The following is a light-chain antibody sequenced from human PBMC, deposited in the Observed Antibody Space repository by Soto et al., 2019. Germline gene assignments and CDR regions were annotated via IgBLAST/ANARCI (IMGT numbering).Light chain of an antibody. J-gene: IGKJ4*01. CDR3: QQSHSTPLT. Sequence: DIKLTQSQSSLSASVGDRVTITCRASLRISNYLNWYQQKPGKATKLLIYGASTLQSGVPSRFSGSGSGTDFTLTITKLQPEDSATYFCQQSHSTPLTFGGGTKLEI. CDR2: GAS. CDR1: LRISNY. V-gene: IGKV1-39*01.